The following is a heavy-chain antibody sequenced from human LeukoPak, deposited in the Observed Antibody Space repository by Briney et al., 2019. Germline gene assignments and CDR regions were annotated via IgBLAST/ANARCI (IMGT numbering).Heavy chain of an antibody. CDR1: GGSFSGYY. Sequence: PSETLSLTCAVYGGSFSGYYWSWIRQPPGKGLEWIGEINHSGSTNYNPSLKSRVTISVDTSKNQFSLKLSSVTAADTAVYYCGRGRGKVTMFGGAQRGRFFDSGGQETLVPVSS. CDR2: INHSGST. V-gene: IGHV4-34*01. CDR3: GRGRGKVTMFGGAQRGRFFDS. D-gene: IGHD3-10*01. J-gene: IGHJ4*02.